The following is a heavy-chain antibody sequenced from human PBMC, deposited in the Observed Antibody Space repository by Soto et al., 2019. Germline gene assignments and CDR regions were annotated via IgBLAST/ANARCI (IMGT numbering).Heavy chain of an antibody. Sequence: PGGSLRLACAASGVTFSSYWMSWVRQAPGRGLEWVANIKPDGSEKYYVDSVKGRFTISRDHAKNSLYLQMNSLRAEDTAVYYCARAEYDFWSGYQRYFDYWGQGTLGTVSS. CDR3: ARAEYDFWSGYQRYFDY. J-gene: IGHJ4*02. CDR1: GVTFSSYW. D-gene: IGHD3-3*01. V-gene: IGHV3-7*01. CDR2: IKPDGSEK.